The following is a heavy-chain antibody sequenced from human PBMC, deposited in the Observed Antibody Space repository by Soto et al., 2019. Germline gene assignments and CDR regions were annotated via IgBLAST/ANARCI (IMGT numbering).Heavy chain of an antibody. J-gene: IGHJ5*02. Sequence: ASVKVSCKASGYTFTGYYMHWVRQAPGQGLEWMGWINPNSGGTNYAQKFQGRVTMTRDTSISTAYMELSRLRSDDTAVYYCAAGPVVVTTPNWSDPWGQVTLGPVSS. CDR1: GYTFTGYY. CDR3: AAGPVVVTTPNWSDP. CDR2: INPNSGGT. V-gene: IGHV1-2*02. D-gene: IGHD2-2*01.